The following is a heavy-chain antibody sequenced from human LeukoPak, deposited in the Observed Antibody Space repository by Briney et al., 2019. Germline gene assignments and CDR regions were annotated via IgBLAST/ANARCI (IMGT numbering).Heavy chain of an antibody. CDR3: ARQRGGGYWYFDL. V-gene: IGHV4-39*01. CDR1: GGSISSSSYY. D-gene: IGHD2-15*01. Sequence: PSETLSLTCTVSGGSISSSSYYWGWIRQPPGKGLEWIGSIYYSGSTDYNPPLKSRATMSVDTSKNHFSLKLSSVTAAETAVYYRARQRGGGYWYFDLWGRGTLVTVSS. J-gene: IGHJ2*01. CDR2: IYYSGST.